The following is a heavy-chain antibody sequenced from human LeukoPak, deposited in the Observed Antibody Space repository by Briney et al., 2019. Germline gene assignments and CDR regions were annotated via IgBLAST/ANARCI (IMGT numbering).Heavy chain of an antibody. CDR2: ISWNSGSI. Sequence: GGSLRLSCAASGFTFDDYAMHWVRQAPGKGLEWVSGISWNSGSIGYADPVKGRFTISRDNAKNSLYLQMNSLRAEDTALYYCAKGIVDTAMAGAFDIWGQGTMVTVSS. J-gene: IGHJ3*02. CDR3: AKGIVDTAMAGAFDI. CDR1: GFTFDDYA. V-gene: IGHV3-9*01. D-gene: IGHD5-18*01.